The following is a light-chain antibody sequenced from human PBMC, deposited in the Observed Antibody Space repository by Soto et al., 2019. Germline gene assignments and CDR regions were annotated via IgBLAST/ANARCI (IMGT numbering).Light chain of an antibody. V-gene: IGLV2-14*01. J-gene: IGLJ2*01. Sequence: QSALTQPASVSGSPGRSITLSCTGTSSDVGGYNYVSWYQQHPGKAPKLMIYEVSNRPSGVSNRFSGSQSGNTASLTISGIQAEDEADYYCSSDTTSSNLFGGGTQGTVL. CDR1: SSDVGGYNY. CDR3: SSDTTSSNL. CDR2: EVS.